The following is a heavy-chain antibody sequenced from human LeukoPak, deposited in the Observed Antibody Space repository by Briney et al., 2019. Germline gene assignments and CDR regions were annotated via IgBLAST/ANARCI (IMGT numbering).Heavy chain of an antibody. V-gene: IGHV3-23*01. J-gene: IGHJ5*02. Sequence: QPGGSLRLSCAASGFTFSSYAMSWVRQAPGKGLEWVSAISRSGESRYYADSVKGRFTISRDNPKNTLFLQMNSLSAEDAAIYYCAREQSAYNIVSVDLWGQGTLVTVSS. D-gene: IGHD3-16*02. CDR3: AREQSAYNIVSVDL. CDR2: ISRSGESR. CDR1: GFTFSSYA.